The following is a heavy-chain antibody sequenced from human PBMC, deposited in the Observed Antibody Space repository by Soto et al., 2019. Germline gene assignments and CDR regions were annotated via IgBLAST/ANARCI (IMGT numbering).Heavy chain of an antibody. Sequence: EVQLVESGGGLVQPGGSLRLSCAASGFTFSSSWMHWVRQVPGKGLVWVSRINSDGSTTQYADSVRGRFTISRDNAKNTLLLEVNRLTIEEPAVYFCAGPSMTRGRGDFWGYGPRVNVSS. CDR1: GFTFSSSW. V-gene: IGHV3-74*03. D-gene: IGHD3-10*01. CDR3: AGPSMTRGRGDF. CDR2: INSDGSTT. J-gene: IGHJ4*01.